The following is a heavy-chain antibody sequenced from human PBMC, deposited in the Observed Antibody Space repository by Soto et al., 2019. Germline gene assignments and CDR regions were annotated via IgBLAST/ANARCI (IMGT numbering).Heavy chain of an antibody. CDR1: GFTFSTYA. V-gene: IGHV3-23*01. CDR3: AKNWDTTSSSSSH. CDR2: ISGSGGST. D-gene: IGHD6-6*01. J-gene: IGHJ4*02. Sequence: GGSLRLSCAASGFTFSTYAMSWVRQAPGKGLEWVSAISGSGGSTYYADSVKGRFTISRDKSKRTLYLQMNSLRAEDTAVYYCAKNWDTTSSSSSHWGQGTLVTVSS.